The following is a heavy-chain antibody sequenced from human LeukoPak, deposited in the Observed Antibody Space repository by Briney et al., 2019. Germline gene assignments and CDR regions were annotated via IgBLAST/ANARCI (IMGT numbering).Heavy chain of an antibody. CDR2: IKSKTDGGTT. Sequence: GGSLRLSCAASGFTFSNAWMSWVRQAPGKGLEWVGRIKSKTDGGTTDYAAPVEGRFTISRDDSKNTLYLQMNSLKTEDTAVYYCTTAFPKYSSGWYLAFDIWGQGTMVTVSS. CDR1: GFTFSNAW. D-gene: IGHD6-19*01. J-gene: IGHJ3*02. V-gene: IGHV3-15*01. CDR3: TTAFPKYSSGWYLAFDI.